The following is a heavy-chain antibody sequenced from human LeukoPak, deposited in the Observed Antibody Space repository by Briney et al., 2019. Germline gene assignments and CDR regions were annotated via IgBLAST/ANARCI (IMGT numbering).Heavy chain of an antibody. CDR1: GYTFTSYG. CDR2: ISAYNGNT. V-gene: IGHV1-18*01. CDR3: HRYNWNYGAFDI. D-gene: IGHD1-7*01. J-gene: IGHJ3*02. Sequence: ASVKVSCKASGYTFTSYGISWVRQAPGQGLEWMGWISAYNGNTNYAQKLQGRVTMTTDTSTSTAYMELRSLRSDDTAVYYCHRYNWNYGAFDIWGQGTMVTVSS.